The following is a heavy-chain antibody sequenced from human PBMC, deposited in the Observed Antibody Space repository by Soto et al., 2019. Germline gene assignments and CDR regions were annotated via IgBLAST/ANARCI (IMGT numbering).Heavy chain of an antibody. J-gene: IGHJ6*02. D-gene: IGHD7-27*01. CDR1: GYKFSNYF. CDR2: INPISGGA. V-gene: IGHV1-46*01. CDR3: ARVGNYYYYYGMDV. Sequence: ASVKVSCKTSGYKFSNYFIHWVRQAPGQGLQWMAIINPISGGATCAQKFQDRVTLTRDTSTSTVYMELRSLRAEDTAVYFCARVGNYYYYYGMDVWGQGTTVTVSS.